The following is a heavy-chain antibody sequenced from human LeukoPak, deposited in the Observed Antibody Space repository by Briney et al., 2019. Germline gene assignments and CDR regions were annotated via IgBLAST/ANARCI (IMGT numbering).Heavy chain of an antibody. Sequence: ASVKVSCKASGYTFIDYWMHWVRQAPGQGLEWLGRINLKTGGINYAEKFQGRVTMARDTSISTAYLKLSRLRFDDTAVYYCARDRDGGVGTIDYWGQGTLVPVSS. CDR1: GYTFIDYW. V-gene: IGHV1-2*06. CDR3: ARDRDGGVGTIDY. J-gene: IGHJ4*02. CDR2: INLKTGGI. D-gene: IGHD3-3*01.